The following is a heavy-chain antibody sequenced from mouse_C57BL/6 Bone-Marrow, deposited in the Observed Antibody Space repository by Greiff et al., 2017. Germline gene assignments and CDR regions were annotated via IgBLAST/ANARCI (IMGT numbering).Heavy chain of an antibody. CDR1: GFTFSDYG. J-gene: IGHJ4*01. Sequence: DVHLVESGGGLVKPGGSLTLSCAASGFTFSDYGMHWVRQAPEKGLEWVAYISSGSSTIYYADTVKGRFNISRDNAKNTLFLQMTSLRAEDTAMYYCASNYVDYAMDYWGQGTSVTVSS. V-gene: IGHV5-17*01. D-gene: IGHD2-1*01. CDR3: ASNYVDYAMDY. CDR2: ISSGSSTI.